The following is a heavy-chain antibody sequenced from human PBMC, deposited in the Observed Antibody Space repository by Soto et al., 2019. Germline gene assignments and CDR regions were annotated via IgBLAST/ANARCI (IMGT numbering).Heavy chain of an antibody. CDR2: IWYDGSNT. CDR1: GFTFSSYG. Sequence: PGGSLRLSCAASGFTFSSYGMHWVRQAPGKGLEWVAVIWYDGSNTYYADSLKARFPFSRDNSTNPLSLRMQSLRDEDTAVYSCQGYSSGGCCYIGDAFDSWGQGTMVTVSS. V-gene: IGHV3-33*01. J-gene: IGHJ3*02. D-gene: IGHD2-15*01. CDR3: QGYSSGGCCYIGDAFDS.